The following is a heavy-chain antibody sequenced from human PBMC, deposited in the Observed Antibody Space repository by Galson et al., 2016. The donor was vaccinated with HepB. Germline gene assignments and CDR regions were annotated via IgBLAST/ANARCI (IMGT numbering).Heavy chain of an antibody. Sequence: SVKVSCKASGYSFTSSAMNWVRQAPGQGLEWMGWINTKTGNPTYAQGFKGRFVFSLDTSASTAYLQISSLKAEDTAVYYCAREIVIIPGAIAGWFDPWGPGTLVTVSS. CDR2: INTKTGNP. D-gene: IGHD2-2*01. CDR1: GYSFTSSA. CDR3: AREIVIIPGAIAGWFDP. J-gene: IGHJ5*02. V-gene: IGHV7-4-1*02.